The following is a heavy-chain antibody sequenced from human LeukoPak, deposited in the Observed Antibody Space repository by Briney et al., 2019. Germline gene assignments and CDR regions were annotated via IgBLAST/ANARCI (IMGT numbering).Heavy chain of an antibody. J-gene: IGHJ4*02. V-gene: IGHV3-53*01. D-gene: IGHD6-6*01. CDR3: AAYSSCDY. CDR2: IYSGGST. CDR1: GFTVSSNY. Sequence: SGGSLRLSCAASGFTVSSNYMTWVRQAPGKGLEWISLIYSGGSTYYADSAKGRFTISRDNSKNTLYLQMNSLRAEDTAVYYCAAYSSCDYWGQGTLVTVSS.